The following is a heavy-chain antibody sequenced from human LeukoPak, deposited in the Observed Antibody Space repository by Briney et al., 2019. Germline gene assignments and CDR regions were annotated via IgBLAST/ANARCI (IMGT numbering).Heavy chain of an antibody. J-gene: IGHJ6*03. V-gene: IGHV3-23*01. CDR1: GFTFSSYA. Sequence: GGSLRLSCAASGFTFSSYAMSWVRQAPGKGLECVSAISGSGGSTYYADSVKGRFTISRDNSKNTLYLQMNSLRAEDTAVYYCAKHGDYFYYYYMDVWGKGTTVTVSS. CDR2: ISGSGGST. CDR3: AKHGDYFYYYYMDV. D-gene: IGHD4-17*01.